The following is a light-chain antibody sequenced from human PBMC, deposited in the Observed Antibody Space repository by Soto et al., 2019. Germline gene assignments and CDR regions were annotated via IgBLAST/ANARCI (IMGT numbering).Light chain of an antibody. CDR1: QSISSSY. CDR3: QQYVSWM. CDR2: GAA. J-gene: IGKJ1*01. Sequence: EIVLTQSPDTLSLSPGERATLSCRASQSISSSYLARYQQTPGQAPRLLIYGAASRATGIPDRFSGSESGTDFTLTISRLEPADSAMYYSQQYVSWMFGQGTKFEIK. V-gene: IGKV3-20*01.